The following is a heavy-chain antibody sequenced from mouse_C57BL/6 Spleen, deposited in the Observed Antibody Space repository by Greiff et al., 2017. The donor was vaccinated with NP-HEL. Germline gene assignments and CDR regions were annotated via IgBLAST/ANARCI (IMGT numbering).Heavy chain of an antibody. CDR1: GFTFSDYY. J-gene: IGHJ3*01. Sequence: EVQVVESEGGLVQPGSSMKLSCTASGFTFSDYYMAWVRQVPEKGLEWVANINYDGSSTYYLDSLKSRFIISRDNAKNILYLQMNSLKSEDTATYYCARGRSFAYWGQGTLVTVSA. V-gene: IGHV5-16*01. CDR3: ARGRSFAY. CDR2: INYDGSST.